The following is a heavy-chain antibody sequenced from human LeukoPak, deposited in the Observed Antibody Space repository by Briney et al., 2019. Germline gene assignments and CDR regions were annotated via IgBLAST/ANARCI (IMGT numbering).Heavy chain of an antibody. CDR3: AKYPTGR. J-gene: IGHJ4*02. CDR2: ISWNSGSI. CDR1: GFTFDDYA. Sequence: PGGSLRLSCAASGFTFDDYAMHWVRQAPGKGLEWVSGISWNSGSIGYADSVKGRFTISRDNAKNSLYLQMNSLRAEDTALYYCAKYPTGRWGQGTLVTVSS. V-gene: IGHV3-9*01.